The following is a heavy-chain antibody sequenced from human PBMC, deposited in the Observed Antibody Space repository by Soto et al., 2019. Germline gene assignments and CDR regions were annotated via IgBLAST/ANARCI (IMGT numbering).Heavy chain of an antibody. J-gene: IGHJ5*02. D-gene: IGHD6-13*01. CDR1: GFTFSSYA. V-gene: IGHV3-23*01. CDR3: AKFPYQPDLERIAAAVFWFDP. Sequence: GGSLRLSCAASGFTFSSYAMSWVRQAPGKGLEWVSAISGSGGSTYYADSVKGRFTISRDNSKNTLYLQMNSLRAEDTAVYYCAKFPYQPDLERIAAAVFWFDPWGQGTLVTVSS. CDR2: ISGSGGST.